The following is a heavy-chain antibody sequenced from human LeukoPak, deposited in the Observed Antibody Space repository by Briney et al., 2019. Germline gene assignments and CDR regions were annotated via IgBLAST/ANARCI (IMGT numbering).Heavy chain of an antibody. CDR2: INPNSGGT. CDR1: GYTFTGYY. CDR3: ATYYSDTSARD. V-gene: IGHV1-2*02. D-gene: IGHD3-10*01. Sequence: ASVKVSCKASGYTFTGYYMHWVRQAPGQGLEWMGWINPNSGGTNYAQKFQGRVTMTKDTSISTAYMELSGLTSDDTAVYFCATYYSDTSARDWGQGTLVTVSS. J-gene: IGHJ4*02.